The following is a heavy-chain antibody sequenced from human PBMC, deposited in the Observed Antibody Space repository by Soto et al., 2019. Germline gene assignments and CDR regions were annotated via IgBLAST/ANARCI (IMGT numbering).Heavy chain of an antibody. CDR1: GFTFSNAW. CDR3: TTGPSSIAARSYYYYGMDV. Sequence: GGSLRLSCAASGFTFSNAWMNWVRQAPGKGLEWVGRIKSKTDGGTTDYAAPVKGRFTISRDDSKNTLYLQMNSLKTEDTAVYYCTTGPSSIAARSYYYYGMDVWGQGTTVTVSS. CDR2: IKSKTDGGTT. J-gene: IGHJ6*02. V-gene: IGHV3-15*07. D-gene: IGHD6-6*01.